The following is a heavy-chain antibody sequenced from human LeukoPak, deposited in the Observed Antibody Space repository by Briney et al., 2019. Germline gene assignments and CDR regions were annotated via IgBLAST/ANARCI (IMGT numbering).Heavy chain of an antibody. J-gene: IGHJ4*02. Sequence: ASVKLSCKASGYTFTGYYMHWVRQAPGQGLKWMGWINPNSGGTNYAQKFQGRVTMTRDTSISTAYMELSRLRSDDTAVYYCARLQVPAALPIDYWGQGTLVTVSS. CDR3: ARLQVPAALPIDY. CDR2: INPNSGGT. CDR1: GYTFTGYY. D-gene: IGHD2-2*01. V-gene: IGHV1-2*02.